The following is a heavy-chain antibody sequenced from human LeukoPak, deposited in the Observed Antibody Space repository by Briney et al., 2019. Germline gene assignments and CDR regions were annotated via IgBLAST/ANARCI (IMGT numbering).Heavy chain of an antibody. D-gene: IGHD3-3*01. CDR1: GYTLTELS. CDR2: FDPEDGET. J-gene: IGHJ4*02. V-gene: IGHV1-24*01. Sequence: ASVKVSCKVSGYTLTELSMHWVRQAPGKGLEWMGGFDPEDGETIYAQKFQGRVTMTEDTSTDTAYMELSSLRAEDTAVYYCAKANSITIFGVISPVDYWGQGTLVTVSS. CDR3: AKANSITIFGVISPVDY.